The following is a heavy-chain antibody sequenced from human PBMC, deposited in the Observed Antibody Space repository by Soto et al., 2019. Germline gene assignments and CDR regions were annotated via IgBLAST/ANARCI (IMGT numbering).Heavy chain of an antibody. D-gene: IGHD6-13*01. CDR1: GGTFNSYT. J-gene: IGHJ1*01. Sequence: QVQLVQSGAEVKKPGSSVKVSCQASGGTFNSYTITWVRQAPGQGLEWMGRIIPILGIPKYAKTFQGRVTITADKSTSTVYMELSSLKSEDTAVYYCARTAAVYSNNMHTAEIFQHWGQGTLVIVSS. CDR3: ARTAAVYSNNMHTAEIFQH. V-gene: IGHV1-69*02. CDR2: IIPILGIP.